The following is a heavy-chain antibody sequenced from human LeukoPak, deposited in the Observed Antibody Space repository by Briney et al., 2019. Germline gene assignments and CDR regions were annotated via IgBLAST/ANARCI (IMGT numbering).Heavy chain of an antibody. CDR1: GGSLSGYY. D-gene: IGHD3-16*01. CDR3: ARHPGGENTQFDY. V-gene: IGHV4-59*08. J-gene: IGHJ4*02. Sequence: SETLSLTCAVYGGSLSGYYWNWIRQPPGKGLEWIGYIYYSVSTNYNLSLKSRVTISVDTSKNQFSLKLRSVTAADTAVYYCARHPGGENTQFDYWGQGTLVTVSS. CDR2: IYYSVST.